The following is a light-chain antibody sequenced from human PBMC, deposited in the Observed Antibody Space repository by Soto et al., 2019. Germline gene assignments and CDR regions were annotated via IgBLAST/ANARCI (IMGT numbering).Light chain of an antibody. CDR3: QQSHNAPLT. Sequence: DIQMTQSPSTLSAFVGDRVTLTCRASQNINSYLNWYQHKPGRAPKVLVYGASSLPSGVPSRFSGSGSGTEFTFTISSLQPEDFATYYCQQSHNAPLTFGGGTKVDIK. CDR2: GAS. V-gene: IGKV1-39*01. CDR1: QNINSY. J-gene: IGKJ4*01.